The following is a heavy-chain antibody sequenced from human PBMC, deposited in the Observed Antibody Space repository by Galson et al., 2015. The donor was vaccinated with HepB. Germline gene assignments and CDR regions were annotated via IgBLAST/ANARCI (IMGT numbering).Heavy chain of an antibody. Sequence: SLRLSCAASGFTFSSYAMTWVRQAPGKGLEWVSSISGSGGTTYYADSVKGRFTISRDNSKNTLYLQMSSLRAEDTAIYYCAKGSGKMTTVTTKLYSDYWGQGTLVTVSS. J-gene: IGHJ4*02. V-gene: IGHV3-23*01. CDR1: GFTFSSYA. CDR2: ISGSGGTT. D-gene: IGHD4-17*01. CDR3: AKGSGKMTTVTTKLYSDY.